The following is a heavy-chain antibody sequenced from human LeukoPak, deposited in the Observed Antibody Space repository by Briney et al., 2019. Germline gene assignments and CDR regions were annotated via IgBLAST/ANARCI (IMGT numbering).Heavy chain of an antibody. CDR1: GYTFTSYD. J-gene: IGHJ4*02. Sequence: ASVKVCKASGYTFTSYDINWVRQATGQGVEWMGWMNPNSGNTGYAQKFQGRVTMTRNTSISTAYMELSSLRSEDTAVYYCARGNWGNWGQGTLVTVSS. D-gene: IGHD7-27*01. CDR2: MNPNSGNT. V-gene: IGHV1-8*01. CDR3: ARGNWGN.